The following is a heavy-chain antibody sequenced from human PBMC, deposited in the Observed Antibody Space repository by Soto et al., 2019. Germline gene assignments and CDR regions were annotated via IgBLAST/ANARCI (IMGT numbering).Heavy chain of an antibody. D-gene: IGHD3-9*01. CDR1: GFTFSSYG. CDR2: IWYDGSNK. V-gene: IGHV3-33*01. Sequence: GGSLRLSCAASGFTFSSYGMHWVRQAPGKGLEWVAVIWYDGSNKYYADSVKGRFTISRDNSKNTLYLQMNSLRAEDTAVYYCARASILTGYYIPSFDYWGQGNLVTVSS. CDR3: ARASILTGYYIPSFDY. J-gene: IGHJ4*02.